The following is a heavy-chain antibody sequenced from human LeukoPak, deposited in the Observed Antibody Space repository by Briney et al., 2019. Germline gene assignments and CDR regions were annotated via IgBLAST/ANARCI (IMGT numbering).Heavy chain of an antibody. Sequence: GGSLRLSCAASGFTFSSYGMHWVRQAPGKGLEWVAVISYDGSNKYYADSVKGRFTISRDNSKNTLYLQMNSLRAEDTAVYYCAKSGGVLGVRYYYYMDVWGKGTTVTVSS. CDR1: GFTFSSYG. CDR3: AKSGGVLGVRYYYYMDV. CDR2: ISYDGSNK. D-gene: IGHD2-8*02. J-gene: IGHJ6*03. V-gene: IGHV3-30*18.